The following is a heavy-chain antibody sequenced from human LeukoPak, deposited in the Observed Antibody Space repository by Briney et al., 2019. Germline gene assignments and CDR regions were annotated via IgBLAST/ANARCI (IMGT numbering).Heavy chain of an antibody. V-gene: IGHV4-39*07. CDR1: GGSISSSSYY. Sequence: SETLSLTCTVSGGSISSSSYYWGWIRQPPGKGLEWIGSIYYSGSTYYNPSLKSRVTISVDTSKNQFSLKLSSVTAADTAVYYCARKRGRDYYFDYGGQGPLSPSPQ. CDR2: IYYSGST. CDR3: ARKRGRDYYFDY. J-gene: IGHJ4*02. D-gene: IGHD3-16*01.